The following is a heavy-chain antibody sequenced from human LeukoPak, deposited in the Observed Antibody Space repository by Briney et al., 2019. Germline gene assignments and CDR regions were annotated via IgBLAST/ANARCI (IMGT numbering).Heavy chain of an antibody. V-gene: IGHV3-23*01. CDR3: AKELGITGSADAFDI. CDR1: GFSFSSHA. CDR2: ISGSGSNT. J-gene: IGHJ3*02. Sequence: PGGSLRLSCEASGFSFSSHAMGWVRQSPGKGLEWVSAISGSGSNTYYADSVKGRFTISRDNSKNTLYLQMNSLRAEDTAVYYCAKELGITGSADAFDIWGQGTMVTVSS. D-gene: IGHD1-20*01.